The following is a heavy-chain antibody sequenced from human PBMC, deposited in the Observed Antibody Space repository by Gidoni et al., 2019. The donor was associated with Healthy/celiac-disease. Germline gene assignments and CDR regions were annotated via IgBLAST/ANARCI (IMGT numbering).Heavy chain of an antibody. CDR2: IIPIFGTA. CDR3: ARYSSSSFVDY. D-gene: IGHD6-6*01. V-gene: IGHV1-69*01. Sequence: QVQLVPSRAEVEKPGSSVKVSCTASGGTFSSYAISWVRQAPGQGLEWMGGIIPIFGTANYAQKVQGRVTNTADESTSTAYMELGSLGSEDTAVYYCARYSSSSFVDYWGQGTLVTVSS. CDR1: GGTFSSYA. J-gene: IGHJ4*02.